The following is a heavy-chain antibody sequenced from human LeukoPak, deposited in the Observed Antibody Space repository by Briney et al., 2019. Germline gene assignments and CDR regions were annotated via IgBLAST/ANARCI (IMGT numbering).Heavy chain of an antibody. J-gene: IGHJ5*02. D-gene: IGHD6-13*01. CDR2: IYHSGST. Sequence: SETLSLTCAVSGGSISSSNWWSWVRQPPGKGLEWIGEIYHSGSTNYDPSLKSRVTISVDKSKNQFSLKLSSVTAADTAVYYCARLGAAAGAPQGWFDPWGQGTLVTVSS. V-gene: IGHV4-4*02. CDR3: ARLGAAAGAPQGWFDP. CDR1: GGSISSSNW.